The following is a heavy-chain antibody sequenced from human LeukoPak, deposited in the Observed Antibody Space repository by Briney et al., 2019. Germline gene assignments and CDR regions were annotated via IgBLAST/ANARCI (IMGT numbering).Heavy chain of an antibody. V-gene: IGHV3-48*01. CDR3: ARDLRPYSYGPPFDY. Sequence: QAGGSLRLSCAASGFTFSSYSMTWVRQAPGKGLEWVSYISSSSSTIYYADSVKGRFTISRDNAKNSLYLQMNSLRAEDTAVYYCARDLRPYSYGPPFDYWGQGTLVTVSS. CDR2: ISSSSSTI. D-gene: IGHD5-18*01. J-gene: IGHJ4*02. CDR1: GFTFSSYS.